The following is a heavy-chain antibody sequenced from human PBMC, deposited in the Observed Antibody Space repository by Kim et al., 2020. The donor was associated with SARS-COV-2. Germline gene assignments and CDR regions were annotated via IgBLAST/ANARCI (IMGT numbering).Heavy chain of an antibody. CDR1: GYSFTSYW. CDR2: IDPSDSYT. D-gene: IGHD5-18*01. J-gene: IGHJ4*02. V-gene: IGHV5-10-1*01. CDR3: ARDTAMEQRLIDY. Sequence: GESLKISCKGSGYSFTSYWISWVRQMPGKGLEWMGRIDPSDSYTNYSPSFQGHVTISADKSISTAYLQWSSLKASDTAMYYCARDTAMEQRLIDYWGQGTLVTVSS.